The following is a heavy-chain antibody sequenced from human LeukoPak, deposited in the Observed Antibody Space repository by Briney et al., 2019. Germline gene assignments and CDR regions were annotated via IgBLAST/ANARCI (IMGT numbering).Heavy chain of an antibody. CDR3: AKDQEEYQLLSTGLYFDY. D-gene: IGHD2-2*01. CDR1: GFTFSSYG. V-gene: IGHV3-30*18. CDR2: ISYDGSNK. Sequence: GGSLRLSCAASGFTFSSYGMHWVRQAPGKGLEWVAVISYDGSNKYYADSVKGRFTISRDNSKNTLYLQMNSLRAEDTAVYYCAKDQEEYQLLSTGLYFDYWGQGTLVTVSS. J-gene: IGHJ4*02.